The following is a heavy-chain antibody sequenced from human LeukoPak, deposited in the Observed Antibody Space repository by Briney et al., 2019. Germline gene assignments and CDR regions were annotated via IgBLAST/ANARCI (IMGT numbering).Heavy chain of an antibody. V-gene: IGHV1-18*01. D-gene: IGHD3-10*01. J-gene: IGHJ4*02. Sequence: ASVKVSCKASGYTFTSYGISWVRQAPGQGLEWMGRISAYNGNTNYAQKLQGRVTMTTDTSTSTAYMELRSLRSDDTAVYYCARVLWFGELFPDFDYWGQGTLVTVSS. CDR1: GYTFTSYG. CDR2: ISAYNGNT. CDR3: ARVLWFGELFPDFDY.